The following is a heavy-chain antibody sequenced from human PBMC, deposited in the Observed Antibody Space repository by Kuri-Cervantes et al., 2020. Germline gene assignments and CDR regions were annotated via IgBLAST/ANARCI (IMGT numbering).Heavy chain of an antibody. J-gene: IGHJ4*02. CDR3: AKAPSVYYGIVGATGDY. Sequence: GGSLRLSCAASGFTFSDYYMSCNSCGSSVYYADSVKGRFTISRDNAKNSLYLQMNSLRAEDTAVYYCAKAPSVYYGIVGATGDYWGQGTLVTVSS. CDR1: GFTFSDYY. CDR2: NSCGSSV. D-gene: IGHD1-26*01. V-gene: IGHV3-11*01.